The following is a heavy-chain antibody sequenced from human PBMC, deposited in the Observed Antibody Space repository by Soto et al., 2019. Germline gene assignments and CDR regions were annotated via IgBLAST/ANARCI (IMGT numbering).Heavy chain of an antibody. V-gene: IGHV3-23*01. CDR3: ADPAPVHTHYDYYYMDV. D-gene: IGHD3-10*01. Sequence: EVQLLESGGGLVQPGGSLRLSCVASGFTFSYYTMSWVRQAPGKGLEWVSGISNSGDTIYYADSVKGRFTISRDNFKNTLSMQMNTLRADDTAVYYCADPAPVHTHYDYYYMDVCGQWCTVSVSS. CDR1: GFTFSYYT. CDR2: ISNSGDTI. J-gene: IGHJ6*02.